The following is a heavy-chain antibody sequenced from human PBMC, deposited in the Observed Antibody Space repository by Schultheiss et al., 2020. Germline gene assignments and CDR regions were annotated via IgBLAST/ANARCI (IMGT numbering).Heavy chain of an antibody. Sequence: GGSLRLSCAASGFTFDDYAMHWVRQAPGKGLEWVSGISWNSGSIGYADSVKGRFTISRDNAKNSLYLQMNSLRAEDTALYYCAKDGTGPYLIGNWFDPWGQGTLVTVSS. J-gene: IGHJ5*02. D-gene: IGHD3/OR15-3a*01. CDR1: GFTFDDYA. V-gene: IGHV3-9*01. CDR2: ISWNSGSI. CDR3: AKDGTGPYLIGNWFDP.